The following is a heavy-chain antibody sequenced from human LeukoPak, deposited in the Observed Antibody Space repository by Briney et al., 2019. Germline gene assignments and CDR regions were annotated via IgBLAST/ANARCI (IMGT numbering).Heavy chain of an antibody. D-gene: IGHD2-2*01. V-gene: IGHV1-2*06. CDR2: INPNSGDT. CDR3: ARDLTGCSATGCFFDY. J-gene: IGHJ4*02. CDR1: GYTFIGHY. Sequence: ASVKVSCTASGYTFIGHYIHWVRQAPGQGLEWMGRINPNSGDTSYAQKFQGRVTMTRDTSISTAYMELSRLTSDDTAVYYCARDLTGCSATGCFFDYWGQGTLVTVSS.